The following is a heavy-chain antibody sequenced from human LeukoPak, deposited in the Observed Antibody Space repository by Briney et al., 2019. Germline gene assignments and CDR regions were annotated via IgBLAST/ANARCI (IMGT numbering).Heavy chain of an antibody. J-gene: IGHJ3*02. CDR3: ARVTMVRGVIYAFDI. CDR2: IYPGDSDT. CDR1: GYSFTSYW. Sequence: GESLKISCKGSGYSFTSYWIGWVRQMPGKGLEWMGIIYPGDSDTRYSPSFQGQVTISADKSISTAYLQWSSLKASVTAMYYCARVTMVRGVIYAFDIWGQGTMVTVSS. D-gene: IGHD3-10*01. V-gene: IGHV5-51*01.